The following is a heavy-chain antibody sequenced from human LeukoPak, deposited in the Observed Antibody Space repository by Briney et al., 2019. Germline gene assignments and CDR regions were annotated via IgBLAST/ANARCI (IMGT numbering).Heavy chain of an antibody. CDR3: ARHRKTYSSGPFWFDP. D-gene: IGHD6-25*01. Sequence: PSETLSLTCAVYGGSFSGYYWSWIRQPPGKGLEWIGEINHSGSTNYNPSLKSRVTISVDTSKNQFSLKLSSVTAADTAVYYCARHRKTYSSGPFWFDPWGQGTLVTVSS. J-gene: IGHJ5*02. CDR2: INHSGST. V-gene: IGHV4-34*01. CDR1: GGSFSGYY.